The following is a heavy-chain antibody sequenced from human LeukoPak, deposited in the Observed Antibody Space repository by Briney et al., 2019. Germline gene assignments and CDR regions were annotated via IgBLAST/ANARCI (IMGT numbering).Heavy chain of an antibody. V-gene: IGHV5-51*01. CDR1: GYSFTSYW. CDR3: ARLLIPGIAAAGYYFDY. J-gene: IGHJ4*02. CDR2: IYPGDSDT. Sequence: GESLKISCKGSGYSFTSYWIGWVRQMPGKGLEWMGIIYPGDSDTRYSPSFQGQVTISADKSISTAYLQWSSLKASDTAMYYCARLLIPGIAAAGYYFDYWGQGTLVTVSS. D-gene: IGHD6-13*01.